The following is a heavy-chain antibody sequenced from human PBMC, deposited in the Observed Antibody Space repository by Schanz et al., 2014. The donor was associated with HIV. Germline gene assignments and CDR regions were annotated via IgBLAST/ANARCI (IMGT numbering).Heavy chain of an antibody. CDR2: INTSGGGT. V-gene: IGHV1-46*01. Sequence: QVQLVQSGAEVKKPGASVKVSCKASGYTFTGYYMHWVRQAPGQGLEWMAVINTSGGGTSDALQGRVTVTINTSKRTIYMELRGLTSEDAAVYYCARAGLWYNSGDYYGSAFDVWGPGTAVTVAS. CDR3: ARAGLWYNSGDYYGSAFDV. D-gene: IGHD3-3*01. CDR1: GYTFTGYY. J-gene: IGHJ3*01.